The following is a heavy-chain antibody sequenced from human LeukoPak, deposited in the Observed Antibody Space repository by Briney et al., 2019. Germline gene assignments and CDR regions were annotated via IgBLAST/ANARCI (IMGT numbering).Heavy chain of an antibody. CDR3: ARAPTYCSSTSCYAGNWFDP. J-gene: IGHJ5*02. Sequence: PGRSLRLSCAASGFTFSSYAMHWVRQAPGKGLEWVAVISYDGSNKYYADSVKGRFTISRDNSKNTLYLQMNSLRAEDTAVYYCARAPTYCSSTSCYAGNWFDPWGQGTLVTVSS. CDR1: GFTFSSYA. D-gene: IGHD2-2*01. CDR2: ISYDGSNK. V-gene: IGHV3-30*04.